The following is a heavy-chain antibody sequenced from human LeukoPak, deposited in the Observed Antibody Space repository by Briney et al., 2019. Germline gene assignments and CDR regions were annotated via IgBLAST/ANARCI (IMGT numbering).Heavy chain of an antibody. CDR1: GFTFSSYA. J-gene: IGHJ3*02. V-gene: IGHV3-23*01. CDR2: ISGSGGST. CDR3: ARESRDYGDYEDAFDI. Sequence: GGSLRLSCAASGFTFSSYAMSWVRQAPGKGLEWVSAISGSGGSTYYADSVKGRFTISRDNSKNTLYLQMNSLRAEDTAVYYCARESRDYGDYEDAFDIWGQGTMVIVSS. D-gene: IGHD4-17*01.